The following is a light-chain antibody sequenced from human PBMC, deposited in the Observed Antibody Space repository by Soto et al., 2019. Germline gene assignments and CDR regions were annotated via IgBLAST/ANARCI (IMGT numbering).Light chain of an antibody. CDR2: GSS. Sequence: VLTQSPGTLSLSPGERATLSCRASQTLSSRHVAWYQQKPGQAPRLLIYGSSIRATDLPDRFSGSGSGTDFTLTISTLAPEDFAIYYRQQYGYPRTFGRGTKVDIK. CDR1: QTLSSRH. J-gene: IGKJ4*01. V-gene: IGKV3-20*01. CDR3: QQYGYPRT.